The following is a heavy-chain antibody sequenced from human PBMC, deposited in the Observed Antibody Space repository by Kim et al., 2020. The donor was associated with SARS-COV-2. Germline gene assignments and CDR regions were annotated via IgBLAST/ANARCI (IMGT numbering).Heavy chain of an antibody. CDR1: GGSISSGGYY. Sequence: SETLSLTCTVSGGSISSGGYYWSWIRQHPGKGLEWIGYIYYSGSTYYNPSLKSRVTISVDTSKNQFSLKLSSVTAADTAVYYCARDTLKNPVPLGYYYYYGMDVWGQGTPVTVSS. CDR2: IYYSGST. V-gene: IGHV4-31*03. J-gene: IGHJ6*02. CDR3: ARDTLKNPVPLGYYYYYGMDV.